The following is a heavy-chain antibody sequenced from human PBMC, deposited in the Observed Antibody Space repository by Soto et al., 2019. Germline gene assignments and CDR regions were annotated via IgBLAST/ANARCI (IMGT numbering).Heavy chain of an antibody. V-gene: IGHV1-18*01. J-gene: IGHJ4*02. CDR3: ARDDSTDCSSTSCYPLD. Sequence: QVQLVQSGAEVKKPGASVKVSCKASGYTFTSYGISWVRQAPGQGLEWMGWISAYNGNTNYAQKLQGRVPMTTDPSTSTAYMELRSLRSDDTAVYYCARDDSTDCSSTSCYPLDWGQGTLVTVSS. D-gene: IGHD2-2*01. CDR1: GYTFTSYG. CDR2: ISAYNGNT.